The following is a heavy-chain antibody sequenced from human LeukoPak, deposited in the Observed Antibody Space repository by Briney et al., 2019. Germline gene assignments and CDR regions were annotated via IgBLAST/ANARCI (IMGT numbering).Heavy chain of an antibody. CDR2: INHSGNS. D-gene: IGHD1-26*01. J-gene: IGHJ3*02. Sequence: SETLSLTCAVYGGSFSDYYFTWIRQPPGKGLEWIGDINHSGNSSYSKSLKSRVTISVDTSKNQVSLELNSVTAADTAVYYCGMFAVIVGGGLDIWGQGTVVTVSS. CDR3: GMFAVIVGGGLDI. V-gene: IGHV4-34*01. CDR1: GGSFSDYY.